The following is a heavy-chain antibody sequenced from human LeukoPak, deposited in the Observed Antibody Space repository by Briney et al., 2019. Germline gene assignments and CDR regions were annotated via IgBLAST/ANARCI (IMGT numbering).Heavy chain of an antibody. CDR3: ARDRKEISGRRFDY. D-gene: IGHD5-12*01. CDR1: GGSISSSTYY. Sequence: SQTLSLTCTVSGGSISSSTYYWNWIRQHPGKGLESIGYIYYNGITYYNPSLKSRVTISLDTSKNQFSLKLSSVTAADTAVYYCARDRKEISGRRFDYWGRESWSPSPQ. V-gene: IGHV4-31*03. CDR2: IYYNGIT. J-gene: IGHJ4*02.